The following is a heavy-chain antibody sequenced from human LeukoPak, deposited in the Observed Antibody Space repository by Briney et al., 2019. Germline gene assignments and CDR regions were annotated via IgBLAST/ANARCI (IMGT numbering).Heavy chain of an antibody. V-gene: IGHV1-2*04. CDR3: ARGIYSSGWYDLDAFDI. J-gene: IGHJ3*02. D-gene: IGHD6-19*01. CDR2: INPNSGGT. CDR1: GYTFTGYY. Sequence: ASVQVSSKASGYTFTGYYMHWVRPAPGQGLEWMGWINPNSGGTNYQGWVTMTRDTSISTAYMELSRLRSDDTAVYYCARGIYSSGWYDLDAFDIWGQGTMVTVSS.